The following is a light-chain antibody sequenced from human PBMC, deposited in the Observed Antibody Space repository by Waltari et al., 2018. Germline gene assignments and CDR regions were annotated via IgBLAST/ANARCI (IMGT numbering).Light chain of an antibody. Sequence: SSELSQDPAVSVALGQTVRITCQGDSLRSAYASWYQQKPGQATILVSYGENKRPSGIPDRFSGASSRNTASLTSTWAQSEEKAHYYCHSRSTSGKDSVIFGGGTKLTVL. CDR1: SLRSAY. V-gene: IGLV3-19*01. CDR3: HSRSTSGKDSVI. J-gene: IGLJ2*01. CDR2: GEN.